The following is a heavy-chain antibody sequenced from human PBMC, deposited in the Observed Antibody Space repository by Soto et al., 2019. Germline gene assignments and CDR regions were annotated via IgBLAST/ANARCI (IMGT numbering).Heavy chain of an antibody. CDR2: MNPNSGNT. Sequence: ASVKVSCKASGYTFTSYDINWVRQATGQGLEWMGWMNPNSGNTGYAQKFQGRVTMTRNTSISTAYMELSSLRSEDTAVYYCARGHLGLLWFGELFPTVGWFDPWGQGTLVTVSS. CDR3: ARGHLGLLWFGELFPTVGWFDP. D-gene: IGHD3-10*01. J-gene: IGHJ5*02. CDR1: GYTFTSYD. V-gene: IGHV1-8*01.